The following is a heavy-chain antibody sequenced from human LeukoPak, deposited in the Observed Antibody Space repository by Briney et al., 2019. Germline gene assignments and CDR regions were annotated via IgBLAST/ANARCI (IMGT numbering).Heavy chain of an antibody. V-gene: IGHV3-23*01. J-gene: IGHJ4*02. D-gene: IGHD2-8*01. CDR3: AKDQGNIVLMVYAHFDY. CDR1: GFTFSSYA. CDR2: ICGSGGST. Sequence: PGGSLRLSCAPSGFTFSSYAMSGVRQAPGKGLEWVSAICGSGGSTYYADYVKGRFTICRDNSKNTLYLQMNSLRAEDTAVYYCAKDQGNIVLMVYAHFDYWGQGTLVTVSS.